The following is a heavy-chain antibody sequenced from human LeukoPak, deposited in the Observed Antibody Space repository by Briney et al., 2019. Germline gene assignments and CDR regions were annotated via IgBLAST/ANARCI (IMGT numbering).Heavy chain of an antibody. Sequence: PSETLSLTCTVSGGSISSSSYYWGWIRQPPGKGLEWIGSIYYSGSTYYNPSLKSRVTISVDTSKNQFSLKLSSVTAADTAVYYCARLPARYDILTGYYQGYFDYWGQGTLVTVSS. D-gene: IGHD3-9*01. CDR1: GGSISSSSYY. V-gene: IGHV4-39*01. CDR3: ARLPARYDILTGYYQGYFDY. CDR2: IYYSGST. J-gene: IGHJ4*02.